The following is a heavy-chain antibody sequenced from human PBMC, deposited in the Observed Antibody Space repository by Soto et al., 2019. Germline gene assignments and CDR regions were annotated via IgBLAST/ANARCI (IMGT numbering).Heavy chain of an antibody. V-gene: IGHV1-18*01. J-gene: IGHJ4*02. Sequence: QVQLVQSGAEVKKPGASVRISCKTSGYTFASQGVTWVRQAPGQGLEWLGWISANNGNTKNAQNIQGRVTMTTDTSTSTAYMELRSLTSDDTAKYYCTASPAPGPWLYYFEYWGQGTLVTVSS. D-gene: IGHD3-9*01. CDR1: GYTFASQG. CDR2: ISANNGNT. CDR3: TASPAPGPWLYYFEY.